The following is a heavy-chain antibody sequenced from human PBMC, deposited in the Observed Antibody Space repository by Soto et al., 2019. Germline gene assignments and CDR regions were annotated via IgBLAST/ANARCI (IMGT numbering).Heavy chain of an antibody. V-gene: IGHV3-23*01. CDR3: AKDGGGYYYDSSGYYLR. CDR1: GFTFSSYA. Sequence: EVQLLESGGGLVQPGGSPRLSCAASGFTFSSYAMSWVRQAPGKGLEWVSAISGSGGSTYYADSVKGRFTISRDNSKNTLYLQMNSLRAEDTAVYYCAKDGGGYYYDSSGYYLRWGQGTLVTVSS. CDR2: ISGSGGST. D-gene: IGHD3-22*01. J-gene: IGHJ4*02.